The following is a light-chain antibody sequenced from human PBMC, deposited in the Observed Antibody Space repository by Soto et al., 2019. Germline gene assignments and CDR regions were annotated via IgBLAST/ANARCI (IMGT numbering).Light chain of an antibody. V-gene: IGKV3-11*01. CDR1: QSVGTY. Sequence: EIVLTQSPATLSLSPGERATLSCRASQSVGTYFAWYQQTPGQAPRLLIYDSSNRATGIPARFIGSGSGTDFTLTISSLEPEDFAVYYCQQRSDWPSTFGGGTKVEIK. CDR3: QQRSDWPST. CDR2: DSS. J-gene: IGKJ4*01.